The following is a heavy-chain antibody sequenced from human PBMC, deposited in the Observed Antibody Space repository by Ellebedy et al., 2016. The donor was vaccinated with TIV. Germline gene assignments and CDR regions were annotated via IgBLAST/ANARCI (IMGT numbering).Heavy chain of an antibody. J-gene: IGHJ4*02. CDR1: GYTFTGYY. V-gene: IGHV5-51*01. CDR2: IYPGDSDT. D-gene: IGHD2-2*01. CDR3: ARRNGLSGFDY. Sequence: ASVKVSCKASGYTFTGYYMHWVRQMPGKGLEWMGIIYPGDSDTRYSPSFQGQVTISADTSISTAYLQWSSLKASDTAMYYCARRNGLSGFDYWGQGTLVTVSS.